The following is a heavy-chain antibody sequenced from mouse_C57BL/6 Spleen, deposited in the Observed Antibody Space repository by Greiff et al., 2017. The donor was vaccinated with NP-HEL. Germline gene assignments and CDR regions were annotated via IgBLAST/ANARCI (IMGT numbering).Heavy chain of an antibody. CDR3: ARGWLLQAMDY. Sequence: QVQLKESGAELAKPGASVKLSCKASGYTFTSYWMHWVKQRPGQGLEWIGYINPSSGYTKYNQKFKDKATLTADKSYSTAYMQLSSLTYEDSAVYYCARGWLLQAMDYWGQGTSVTVSS. J-gene: IGHJ4*01. CDR1: GYTFTSYW. V-gene: IGHV1-7*01. D-gene: IGHD2-3*01. CDR2: INPSSGYT.